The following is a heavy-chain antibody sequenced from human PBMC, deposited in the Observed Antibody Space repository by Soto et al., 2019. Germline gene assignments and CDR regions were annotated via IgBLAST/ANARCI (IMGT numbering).Heavy chain of an antibody. CDR1: GFTFGDYA. CDR3: TRDSREIGYCSGGSCYPLYYYYGMDV. CDR2: IRSKAYGGTT. Sequence: GGSLRLSCTASGFTFGDYAMSWVRQAPGKGLEWVGFIRSKAYGGTTEYAASVKGRFTISRDDSKSIAYLQMNSLKTEDTAVYYCTRDSREIGYCSGGSCYPLYYYYGMDVWGQGTTVTVSS. V-gene: IGHV3-49*04. D-gene: IGHD2-15*01. J-gene: IGHJ6*02.